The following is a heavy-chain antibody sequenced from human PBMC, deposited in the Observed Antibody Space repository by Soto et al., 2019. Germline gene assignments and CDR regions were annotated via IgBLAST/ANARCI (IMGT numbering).Heavy chain of an antibody. D-gene: IGHD1-1*01. J-gene: IGHJ4*02. CDR3: AREWNAFDY. Sequence: QVQLQESGPGLVKPSETLSLTCTVSGGSFGSYKWSWIRQPPGKRLEYIGYMYFSGYTDYNASLKSRVTMSLDIGKNQYSLELRSATAADTAVYYCAREWNAFDYWGQGILVTVSS. CDR1: GGSFGSYK. V-gene: IGHV4-59*13. CDR2: MYFSGYT.